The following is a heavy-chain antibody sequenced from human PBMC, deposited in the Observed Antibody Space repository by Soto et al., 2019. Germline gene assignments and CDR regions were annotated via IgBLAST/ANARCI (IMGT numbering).Heavy chain of an antibody. CDR2: ISGSGVST. Sequence: VGSLRLSCAASGFTFSSYAMSWVRQAPGKGLEWVSGISGSGVSTHYADSVEGRFTISRDNSKNTLYLQMNSLRAEDTAAYYCAKEVGYSSGYDYFDYWGQGTLVTVSS. J-gene: IGHJ4*02. D-gene: IGHD6-25*01. CDR3: AKEVGYSSGYDYFDY. V-gene: IGHV3-23*01. CDR1: GFTFSSYA.